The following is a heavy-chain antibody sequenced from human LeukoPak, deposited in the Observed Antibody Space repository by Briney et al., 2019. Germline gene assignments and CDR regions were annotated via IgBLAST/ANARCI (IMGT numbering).Heavy chain of an antibody. CDR3: ARMQRTAPGRGYYYYTMDV. CDR1: GFSLSTSGMC. J-gene: IGHJ6*02. Sequence: SGPTLVNPTQTLTLTCTFSGFSLSTSGMCVNWIRQPPGKALEWLARSDWDDDKYYNTSLKTRLTISKDTSKNQVVLTMTNMDPVDTATYYCARMQRTAPGRGYYYYTMDVWGQGTTVTVSS. CDR2: SDWDDDK. V-gene: IGHV2-70*11. D-gene: IGHD6-13*01.